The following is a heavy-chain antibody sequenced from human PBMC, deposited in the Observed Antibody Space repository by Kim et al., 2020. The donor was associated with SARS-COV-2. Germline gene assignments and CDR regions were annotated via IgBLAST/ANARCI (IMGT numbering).Heavy chain of an antibody. D-gene: IGHD3-10*01. CDR3: AKSVGATYYYGSGSYYKVGYFDY. CDR2: ISGSGGST. J-gene: IGHJ4*02. Sequence: GGSLRLSCAASGFTFSSYAMSWVRQAPGKGLEWVSAISGSGGSTYYADSVKGRFTISRDNSKNTLYLQMNSLRAEDTAVYYCAKSVGATYYYGSGSYYKVGYFDYWGQGTLVTVSS. CDR1: GFTFSSYA. V-gene: IGHV3-23*01.